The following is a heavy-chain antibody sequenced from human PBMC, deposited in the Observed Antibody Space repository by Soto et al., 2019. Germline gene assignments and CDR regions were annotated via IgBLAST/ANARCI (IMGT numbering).Heavy chain of an antibody. Sequence: SVKVSCKASGYTFTYYALSWVRQAPGQGLEWMGWISAYNGDTNYAQNFQGRLTLTTDTSTTTAYMELRSLRSDDTAIYYCAREAGSGSYYPEDYWGQGTLVTVSS. D-gene: IGHD1-26*01. V-gene: IGHV1-18*04. CDR3: AREAGSGSYYPEDY. CDR2: ISAYNGDT. CDR1: GYTFTYYA. J-gene: IGHJ4*02.